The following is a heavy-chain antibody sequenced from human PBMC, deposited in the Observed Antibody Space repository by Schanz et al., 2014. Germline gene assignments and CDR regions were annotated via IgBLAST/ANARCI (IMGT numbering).Heavy chain of an antibody. D-gene: IGHD3-10*01. V-gene: IGHV4-31*03. Sequence: QVQLQESGPGLVKPSQTLSLTCSVSGGSISSGAYYWSWIRQHPGKGLEWIGYIYYTGSTYYNPSLESRVSMSVDTSKKQLSLKLRSVSAADTAVYYCARVVLGGDAFDIWGQGTMVTVSS. CDR2: IYYTGST. CDR3: ARVVLGGDAFDI. J-gene: IGHJ3*02. CDR1: GGSISSGAYY.